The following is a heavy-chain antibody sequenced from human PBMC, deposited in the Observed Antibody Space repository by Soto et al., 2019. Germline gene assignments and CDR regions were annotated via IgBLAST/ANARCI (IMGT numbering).Heavy chain of an antibody. D-gene: IGHD2-15*01. CDR1: GYTFSNYG. CDR2: ISAYNGNT. V-gene: IGHV1-18*01. J-gene: IGHJ5*02. Sequence: ASVKVSCKASGYTFSNYGVSWVRQAPGQGLEWMGWISAYNGNTNYAQKLQGRVTMTTDTSTSTAYMELRSLRSDDTAVYYCGRDVVVAATCLGHWGQGTLVTVSS. CDR3: GRDVVVAATCLGH.